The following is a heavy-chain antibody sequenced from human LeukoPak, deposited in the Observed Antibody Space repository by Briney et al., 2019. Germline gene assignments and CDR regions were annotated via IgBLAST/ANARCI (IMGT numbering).Heavy chain of an antibody. CDR2: ISGTGSTT. J-gene: IGHJ6*02. CDR1: GFTFSSYA. D-gene: IGHD2-2*01. CDR3: AKKLGYCSSTSCYFFRHYYYGMDV. V-gene: IGHV3-23*01. Sequence: AGSLRLSCAASGFTFSSYAMSWVRQAPGKGLEWVSAISGTGSTTFYADSVKGRFTISRDNSENTLYLQMNSLRAEDTAVYYCAKKLGYCSSTSCYFFRHYYYGMDVWGQGTTVTVSS.